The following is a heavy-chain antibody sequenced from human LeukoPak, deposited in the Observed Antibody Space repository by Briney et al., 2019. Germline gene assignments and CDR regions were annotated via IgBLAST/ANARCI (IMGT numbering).Heavy chain of an antibody. D-gene: IGHD3-22*01. V-gene: IGHV3-64*04. Sequence: GGSLRLSCSASGFAFSAYSMNWVRQAPGKGLEYVSGITKSGDKTFYADSVRGRFTISRDISKNTLYLQMNSLRAEDSALYYCARGGRGSAAVVAPRSFDIWGQGTMVTVSS. CDR1: GFAFSAYS. J-gene: IGHJ3*02. CDR3: ARGGRGSAAVVAPRSFDI. CDR2: ITKSGDKT.